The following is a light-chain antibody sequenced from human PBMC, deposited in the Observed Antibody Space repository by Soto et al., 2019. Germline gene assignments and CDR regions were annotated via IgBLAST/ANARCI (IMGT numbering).Light chain of an antibody. V-gene: IGLV3-21*02. J-gene: IGLJ2*01. Sequence: SYELTQPPSLSVAPGQPARITCGGNNIGSYSVHCYQQKPGQAPVLVVYDDSYRPSGIPERFSGSNSGHTATLTISRVEAGDEAASYGQVWDSSSAHVVLGGGTKLTVL. CDR1: NIGSYS. CDR3: QVWDSSSAHVV. CDR2: DDS.